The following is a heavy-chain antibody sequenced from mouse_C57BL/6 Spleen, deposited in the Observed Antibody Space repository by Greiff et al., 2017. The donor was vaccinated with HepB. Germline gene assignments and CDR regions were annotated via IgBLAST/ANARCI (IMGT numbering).Heavy chain of an antibody. Sequence: QLQQSGAELVKPGASVKLSCKASGYTFTEYTIHWVKQRSGQGLEWIGWFYPGSGSIKYNEKFKDKATLTADKSSSTVYMELSRLTFEDSAVYFCARHEDRYGYDGDWYFDVWGTGTTVTVSS. CDR1: GYTFTEYT. CDR2: FYPGSGSI. V-gene: IGHV1-62-2*01. D-gene: IGHD2-2*01. CDR3: ARHEDRYGYDGDWYFDV. J-gene: IGHJ1*03.